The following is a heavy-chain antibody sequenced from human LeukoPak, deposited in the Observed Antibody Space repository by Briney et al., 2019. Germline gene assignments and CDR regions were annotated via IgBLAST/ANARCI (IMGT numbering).Heavy chain of an antibody. V-gene: IGHV4-34*01. J-gene: IGHJ4*02. D-gene: IGHD5-18*01. CDR2: INHSGST. CDR3: ARGPRGYSYVKSQWDFDY. CDR1: GGSFSGYY. Sequence: PSETLSLTCAVCGGSFSGYYWSWIRQPPGKGLEWIGEINHSGSTNYNPSLKSRVTISVDTSKNQFSLKLSSVTAADTAVYYCARGPRGYSYVKSQWDFDYWGQGTLVTVSS.